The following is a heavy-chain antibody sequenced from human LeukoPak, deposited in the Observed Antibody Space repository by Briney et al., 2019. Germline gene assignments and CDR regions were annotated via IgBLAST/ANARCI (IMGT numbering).Heavy chain of an antibody. V-gene: IGHV3-30*18. CDR3: AKGNTIFGVVIDY. J-gene: IGHJ4*02. CDR2: ISYDGSNK. Sequence: PGGSLRLSCAASGFTFSSYGMHWVRQAPGKGLEWVAVISYDGSNKYYADSVKGRFTISRDNSKNTLYLQMNSLRAEDTAVYYCAKGNTIFGVVIDYWGQGTLVTVSS. D-gene: IGHD3-3*01. CDR1: GFTFSSYG.